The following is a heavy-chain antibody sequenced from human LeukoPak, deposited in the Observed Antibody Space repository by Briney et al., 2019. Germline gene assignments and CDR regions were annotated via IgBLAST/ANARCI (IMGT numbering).Heavy chain of an antibody. CDR1: GYTFTGYY. V-gene: IGHV1-46*01. Sequence: ASVKVSCKASGYTFTGYYMHWVRQAPGQGLEWMGIINPSGGSTSYAQKFQGRVTMTRDMSTSTVYMELSSLRSEDTAAYYCAREKLLGGAVTTFFDYWGQGTLVTVSS. D-gene: IGHD4-11*01. J-gene: IGHJ4*02. CDR3: AREKLLGGAVTTFFDY. CDR2: INPSGGST.